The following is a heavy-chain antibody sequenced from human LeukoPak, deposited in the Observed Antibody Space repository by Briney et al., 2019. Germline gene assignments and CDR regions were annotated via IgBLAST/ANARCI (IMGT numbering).Heavy chain of an antibody. D-gene: IGHD1-14*01. J-gene: IGHJ4*02. Sequence: GRSLRLSCTASGFTFGDYAMSWFRQAPGKGLEWVGRIKSKTDGGTTDYAAPVKGRFTISRDDSKNTLFLQMNSLKTEDTAVYYCTTHLPYNYWGQGTLVTVSS. CDR3: TTHLPYNY. CDR1: GFTFGDYA. CDR2: IKSKTDGGTT. V-gene: IGHV3-15*01.